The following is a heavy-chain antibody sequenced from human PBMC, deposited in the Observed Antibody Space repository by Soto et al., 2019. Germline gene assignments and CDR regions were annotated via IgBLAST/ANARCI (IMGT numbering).Heavy chain of an antibody. CDR2: IYYSGST. Sequence: SETLSLTCTVSGGSISSGGYYWSWIRQHPGKGLEWIGYIYYSGSTYYNPSLKSRVTISVDTSKNQSSLKLSSVTAADTAVYYCARDTMVRGYRWFDPWGQGTLVTVSS. CDR1: GGSISSGGYY. CDR3: ARDTMVRGYRWFDP. V-gene: IGHV4-31*03. J-gene: IGHJ5*02. D-gene: IGHD3-10*01.